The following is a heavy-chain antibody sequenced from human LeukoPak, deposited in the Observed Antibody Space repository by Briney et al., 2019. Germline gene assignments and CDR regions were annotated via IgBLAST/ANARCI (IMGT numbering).Heavy chain of an antibody. J-gene: IGHJ5*02. CDR3: ARDRKGYYDSGGRRNWFDP. Sequence: PSETLSPTCSVSGASFSDYYWSWVRQPPGKGLEWIGYVYYTGSTSYNPSLKSRVTISVDTSKSQFSLNLISVTAADTAIYYCARDRKGYYDSGGRRNWFDPWGQGTLVTVSS. V-gene: IGHV4-59*01. CDR1: GASFSDYY. D-gene: IGHD3-22*01. CDR2: VYYTGST.